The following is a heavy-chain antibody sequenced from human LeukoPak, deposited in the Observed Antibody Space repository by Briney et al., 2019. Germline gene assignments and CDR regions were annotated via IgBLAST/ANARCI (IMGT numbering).Heavy chain of an antibody. Sequence: GGSLRLSCAASGFSFSSYEMNWVRQAPGKGLEWVSYISTSSSAIYYAASVKGRFTISRDNANNSLYLQMNRLRAEDTAVYYCARDRIERTFGDFDIWGQGTMVTVSS. CDR3: ARDRIERTFGDFDI. CDR1: GFSFSSYE. J-gene: IGHJ3*02. CDR2: ISTSSSAI. D-gene: IGHD4-17*01. V-gene: IGHV3-48*03.